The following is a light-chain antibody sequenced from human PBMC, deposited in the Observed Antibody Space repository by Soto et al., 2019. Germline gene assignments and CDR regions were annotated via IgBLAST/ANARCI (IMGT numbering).Light chain of an antibody. V-gene: IGKV3-20*01. CDR1: QSVSSSY. CDR3: QQYGSSQIT. CDR2: GES. J-gene: IGKJ5*01. Sequence: VVTQSPATLSLSPGERATLSCRASQSVSSSYLAWYQQKPGQAPRLLIYGESSRATGIPDRFSGSGSGTDLNLTISSLEPEDFAVYYCQQYGSSQITFGQGTRLEIK.